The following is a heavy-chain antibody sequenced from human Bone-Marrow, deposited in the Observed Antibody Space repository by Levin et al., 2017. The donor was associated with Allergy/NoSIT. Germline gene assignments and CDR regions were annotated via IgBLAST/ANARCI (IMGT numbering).Heavy chain of an antibody. Sequence: RSQTLSLTCAISGDSVSSNSAAWNWIRQSPSRGLEWLGRTYYRSKWYDDYAVSVKGRMTISPDTSKNQFSLQLNSVTPEDTAVYYCARASYVGPNYGSGRIPYYYYYYMDVWGKGTTVTVSS. CDR3: ARASYVGPNYGSGRIPYYYYYYMDV. J-gene: IGHJ6*03. V-gene: IGHV6-1*01. D-gene: IGHD3-10*01. CDR2: TYYRSKWYD. CDR1: GDSVSSNSAA.